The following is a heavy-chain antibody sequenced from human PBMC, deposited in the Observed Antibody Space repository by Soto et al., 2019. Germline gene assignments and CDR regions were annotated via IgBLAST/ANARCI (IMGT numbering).Heavy chain of an antibody. CDR1: GFTFASYA. J-gene: IGHJ6*02. Sequence: EVQLLDSGGGLVRPGGSLRLSCAASGFTFASYAMSWVRQAPGKGLEWVSIISGSGGSAYYADSVKGRFTISRDNSKTPLYLQMNSLRAEDMAVYYCAILRYYDMDVWGQGTTVTVSS. V-gene: IGHV3-23*01. CDR2: ISGSGGSA. CDR3: AILRYYDMDV.